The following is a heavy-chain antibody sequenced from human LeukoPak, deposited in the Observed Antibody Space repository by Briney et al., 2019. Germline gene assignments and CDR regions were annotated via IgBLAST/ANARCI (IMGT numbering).Heavy chain of an antibody. CDR2: IIPIFGTA. CDR3: ARRSGLDDFWSGPYYYYMDV. J-gene: IGHJ6*03. Sequence: GSSVKVSCKASGGTFTSYAITWVRQAPGQGLEWMGGIIPIFGTANYAQKFQGRVTITTDESTSTAYMELSSLRSEDTAEYYCARRSGLDDFWSGPYYYYMDVWGKGTTVTVSS. CDR1: GGTFTSYA. D-gene: IGHD3-3*01. V-gene: IGHV1-69*05.